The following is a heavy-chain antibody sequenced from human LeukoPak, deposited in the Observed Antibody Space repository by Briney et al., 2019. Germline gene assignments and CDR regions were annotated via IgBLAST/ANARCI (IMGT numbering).Heavy chain of an antibody. CDR3: AKEGGGGKMEPYYFDY. Sequence: SGGSLRLSCAASGFTFSSYWMSWVRQAPGKGLEWVSAISGSGGSTYYADSVKGRFTISRDNSKNTLYLQMNSLRAEDTAVYYLAKEGGGGKMEPYYFDYWGQGTLVTVSS. CDR2: ISGSGGST. CDR1: GFTFSSYW. V-gene: IGHV3-23*01. D-gene: IGHD1-1*01. J-gene: IGHJ4*02.